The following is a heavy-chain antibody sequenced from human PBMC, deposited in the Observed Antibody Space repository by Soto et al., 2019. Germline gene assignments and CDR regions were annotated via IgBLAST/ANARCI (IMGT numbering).Heavy chain of an antibody. CDR3: ARDVVNLPGYCSGGSRYPGGFDP. CDR2: INHSGST. V-gene: IGHV4-34*01. Sequence: SETLSLTCAVYGGSFSGYYWSWIRQPPGKGLEWIGEINHSGSTDYNPSLKSRVTISVDTSKNQFSLKLSSVTAADTAVYYCARDVVNLPGYCSGGSRYPGGFDPWGQGTLVTVSS. J-gene: IGHJ5*02. CDR1: GGSFSGYY. D-gene: IGHD2-15*01.